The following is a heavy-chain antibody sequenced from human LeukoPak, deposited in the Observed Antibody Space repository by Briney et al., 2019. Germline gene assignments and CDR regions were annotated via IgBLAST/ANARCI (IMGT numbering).Heavy chain of an antibody. D-gene: IGHD6-13*01. CDR3: AREESSSWYELGY. CDR2: IYYSGST. V-gene: IGHV4-59*01. J-gene: IGHJ4*02. Sequence: SETLSLTCTVSGGSISSYHWSWIRQPPGKGLEWIGYIYYSGSTNYNPSLKSRVTISVDTSKNQFSLKLSSVTAADTAVYYCAREESSSWYELGYWGQGTLVTVSS. CDR1: GGSISSYH.